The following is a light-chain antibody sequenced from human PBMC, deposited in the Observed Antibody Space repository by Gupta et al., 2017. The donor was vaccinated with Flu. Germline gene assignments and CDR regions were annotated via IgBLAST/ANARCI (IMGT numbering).Light chain of an antibody. CDR1: QPISNY. J-gene: IGKJ1*01. V-gene: IGKV1-5*03. CDR2: KAS. Sequence: PSTLSASIGDRATITCRASQPISNYLAWYQQTPGKAPKLLVSKASVLEIGVPPRFSGSGSGTEFTLTISSLQPDDFATFYCQQYNGFPRTFGQGTKVEI. CDR3: QQYNGFPRT.